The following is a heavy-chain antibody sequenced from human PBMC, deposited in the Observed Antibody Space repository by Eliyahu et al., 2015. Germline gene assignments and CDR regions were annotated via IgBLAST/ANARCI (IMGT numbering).Heavy chain of an antibody. D-gene: IGHD3/OR15-3a*01. V-gene: IGHV1-69*06. CDR3: ARPWTGYYINYYYYYGMDV. CDR2: IIPIFGTA. CDR1: GGXFSSYA. J-gene: IGHJ6*02. Sequence: QVQLVQSGAEVKKPGSSVKVSCKASGGXFSSYAISWVRQAPGQGLEWMGGIIPIFGTANYAQKFQGRVTITADKSTSTAYMELSSLRSEDTAVYYCARPWTGYYINYYYYYGMDVWGQGTTVTVSS.